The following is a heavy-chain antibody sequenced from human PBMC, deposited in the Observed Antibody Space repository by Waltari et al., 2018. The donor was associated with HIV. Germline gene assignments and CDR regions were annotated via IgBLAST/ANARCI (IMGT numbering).Heavy chain of an antibody. J-gene: IGHJ4*02. CDR2: IWYDGSKK. CDR3: ARKYSSSWGAPFDY. CDR1: GFTLSSYG. V-gene: IGHV3-33*01. Sequence: QVQLVESGGGVVQPGRSLRLSCATSGFTLSSYGMHWVRPAPGKGLEWGKVIWYDGSKKYYADSVKGRFTISRDNSKNTLYLQMNSLRIEDTAVYYCARKYSSSWGAPFDYWGQGTLVTVSS. D-gene: IGHD6-13*01.